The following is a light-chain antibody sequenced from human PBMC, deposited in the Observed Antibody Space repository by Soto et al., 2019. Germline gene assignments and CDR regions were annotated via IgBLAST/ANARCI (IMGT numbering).Light chain of an antibody. Sequence: EIVLTQSPGTQSLSPGERATLSCRASQSVYNSYLAWYQQRPGQAPRLLISGAPNRATGIPDRFSGSGSGTDFTLTISRLEPEDSAVYYCQQYGNSPRMFGQGTKVEIK. J-gene: IGKJ1*01. CDR2: GAP. CDR3: QQYGNSPRM. CDR1: QSVYNSY. V-gene: IGKV3-20*01.